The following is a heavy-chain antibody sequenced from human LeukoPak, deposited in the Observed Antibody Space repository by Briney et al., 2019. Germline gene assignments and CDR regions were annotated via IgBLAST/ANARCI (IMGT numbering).Heavy chain of an antibody. D-gene: IGHD2-2*01. CDR2: VNSDGSWT. CDR3: VSFYETN. CDR1: GNYW. Sequence: PGGSLRLSCAASGNYWMHGVRQAPGKGLVWVSHVNSDGSWTSHADSVKGRFTISKDNAKNTVYLQMNNLRTEDTAVYYCVSFYETNWGRGTLVTVSS. J-gene: IGHJ4*02. V-gene: IGHV3-74*01.